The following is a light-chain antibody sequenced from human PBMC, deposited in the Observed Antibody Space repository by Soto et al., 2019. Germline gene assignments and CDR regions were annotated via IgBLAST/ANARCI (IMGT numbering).Light chain of an antibody. V-gene: IGLV2-14*01. J-gene: IGLJ1*01. CDR2: EVS. CDR1: SSDVGTYNY. CDR3: SSYTRDTALV. Sequence: QSALTQPASVSGSPGQSITISCTGTSSDVGTYNYVSWYQHHPGKAHKLIIYEVSNRPSGVSNRFSGSKSGSTASLTISGLQAEDAADYHCSSYTRDTALVFGTGTTLTVL.